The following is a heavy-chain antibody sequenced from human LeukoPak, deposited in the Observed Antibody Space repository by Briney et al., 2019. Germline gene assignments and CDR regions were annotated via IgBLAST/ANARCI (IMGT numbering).Heavy chain of an antibody. CDR2: IRYDGSTK. Sequence: GGSLRLSCAASGFTFSSYGMHWVRQAPGKGLEWVAFIRYDGSTKYYADSVKGRFTISRDNSKNTLYLQMNSLRAEDTAAYYCAKSGAGYGDFWYFDYWGQGTLLTVSS. CDR1: GFTFSSYG. D-gene: IGHD2-21*02. V-gene: IGHV3-30*02. CDR3: AKSGAGYGDFWYFDY. J-gene: IGHJ4*02.